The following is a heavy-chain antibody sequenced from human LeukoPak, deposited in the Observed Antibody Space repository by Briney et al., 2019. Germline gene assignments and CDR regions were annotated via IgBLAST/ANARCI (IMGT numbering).Heavy chain of an antibody. CDR2: IRYDGSNK. CDR1: GFTFSSYG. D-gene: IGHD5-24*01. CDR3: ARYGRDGYNLSSHFDY. J-gene: IGHJ4*02. V-gene: IGHV3-30*02. Sequence: GGSLTLSCAASGFTFSSYGMHWVRQPPGNGLEWVAFIRYDGSNKYYADSVKGRFTISRDNSKNTLYRQMNSLRAEDTAVYYCARYGRDGYNLSSHFDYWGQGTLVTVSS.